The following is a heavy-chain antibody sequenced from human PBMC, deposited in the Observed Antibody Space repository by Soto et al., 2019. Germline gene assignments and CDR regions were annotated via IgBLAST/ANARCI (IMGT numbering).Heavy chain of an antibody. CDR3: ASGSDCSSTSCTSYYYYYMDV. CDR2: IYYSGST. D-gene: IGHD2-2*01. CDR1: GGSISSYY. V-gene: IGHV4-59*01. J-gene: IGHJ6*03. Sequence: SETLSLTCTVAGGSISSYYWSWIRQPPGKGLEWIGYIYYSGSTNYNPSLKSRVTISVDTSKNQFSLKLSSVTAADTAVYYCASGSDCSSTSCTSYYYYYMDVWGKGTTVTVSS.